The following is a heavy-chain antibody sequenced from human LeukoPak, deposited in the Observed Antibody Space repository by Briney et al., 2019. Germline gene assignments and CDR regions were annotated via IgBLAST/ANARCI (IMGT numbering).Heavy chain of an antibody. D-gene: IGHD4-17*01. J-gene: IGHJ4*02. CDR1: GFTFDDYG. V-gene: IGHV3-20*04. CDR2: INWNGANT. CDR3: ARGGTDYGDYFYFDY. Sequence: GGSLRLSCVASGFTFDDYGMSWVRQGPGKGLEWVSGINWNGANTGYADSVKGRFTISRDNAKNSLYLQMNSLRVKDTAFYYCARGGTDYGDYFYFDYWGQATLVTVSS.